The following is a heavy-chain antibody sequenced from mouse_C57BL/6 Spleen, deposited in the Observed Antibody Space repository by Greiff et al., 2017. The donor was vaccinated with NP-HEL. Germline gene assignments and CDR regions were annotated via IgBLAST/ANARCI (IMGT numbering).Heavy chain of an antibody. V-gene: IGHV1-50*01. CDR1: GYTFTSYW. CDR2: IDPSDSYT. J-gene: IGHJ2*01. CDR3: ARNGDYSNPFDY. Sequence: QVQLQQPGAELVKPGASVKLSCKASGYTFTSYWMQWVKQRPGQGLEWIGEIDPSDSYTNYNQKFKGKATLTVDTSSSTAYMQLSSLTSEDSAVYYCARNGDYSNPFDYWGQGTTLTVSS. D-gene: IGHD2-5*01.